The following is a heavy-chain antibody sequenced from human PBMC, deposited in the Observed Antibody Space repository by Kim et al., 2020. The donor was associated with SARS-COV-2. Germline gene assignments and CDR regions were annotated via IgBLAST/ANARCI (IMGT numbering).Heavy chain of an antibody. V-gene: IGHV3-30*18. D-gene: IGHD5-18*01. Sequence: GRSLRLSCAASGFTFSSYGMHWVRQAPGKGLEWVAVISYDGTNKYYADSVKGRFTISRDNSKNTLYLQMNSLRAEDTAVYYCAKDTRYTWAQYFYYYGM. CDR3: AKDTRYTWAQYFYYYGM. J-gene: IGHJ6*01. CDR1: GFTFSSYG. CDR2: ISYDGTNK.